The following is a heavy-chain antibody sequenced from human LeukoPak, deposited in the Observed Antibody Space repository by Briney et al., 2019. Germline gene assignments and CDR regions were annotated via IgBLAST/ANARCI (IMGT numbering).Heavy chain of an antibody. CDR2: IYPGGSDT. V-gene: IGHV5-51*01. J-gene: IGHJ6*02. CDR1: GYSFTSYW. CDR3: ARQTDVVVVPAATYYYYGMDV. D-gene: IGHD2-2*01. Sequence: GESLKISCKGSGYSFTSYWIGWVRQMPGKGLEWMGIIYPGGSDTRYSPSFQGQVTISADKSISTAYLQWSSLKASDTAMYYCARQTDVVVVPAATYYYYGMDVWGQGTTVTVSS.